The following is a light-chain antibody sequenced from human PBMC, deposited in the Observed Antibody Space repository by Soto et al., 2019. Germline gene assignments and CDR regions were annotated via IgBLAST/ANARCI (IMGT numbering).Light chain of an antibody. J-gene: IGKJ1*01. CDR2: GAS. Sequence: EIVLTQSPGTLSLSPGERATLSCRASQSVSNNYLAWYQQKPGQAPRLLIYGASNRATGIPDRFSGSGCGTDFTLTISSLEPEAFAVYYCQQYGSSGTFGQGTKVEIK. CDR1: QSVSNNY. CDR3: QQYGSSGT. V-gene: IGKV3-20*01.